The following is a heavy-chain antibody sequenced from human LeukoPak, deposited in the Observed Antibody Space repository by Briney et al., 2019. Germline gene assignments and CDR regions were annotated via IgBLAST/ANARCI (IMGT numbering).Heavy chain of an antibody. CDR2: IIPIFGTA. D-gene: IGHD1-26*01. CDR1: GGTFSSYA. Sequence: SVKVSCKASGGTFSSYAISWVRQAPGQGLEWMGGIIPIFGTANYAQKFQGRVTITADESTSTAYMELSSLRSEDTVVYYCARDLGELLHFWFDPWGQGTLVTVSS. CDR3: ARDLGELLHFWFDP. J-gene: IGHJ5*02. V-gene: IGHV1-69*13.